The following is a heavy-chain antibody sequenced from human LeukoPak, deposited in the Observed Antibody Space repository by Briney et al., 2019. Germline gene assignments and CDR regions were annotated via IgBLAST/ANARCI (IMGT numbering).Heavy chain of an antibody. CDR1: GFTFDDYA. Sequence: PGGSLRLSCAASGFTFDDYAMHWVRQAPGKGLEWVSGISWNSGSIGYADSVKGRFTISRDNAKNSLYLQMNSLRAEDTALYYCAKDRRYSSSWSNGGFDYRGQGTLVTVSS. J-gene: IGHJ4*02. V-gene: IGHV3-9*01. CDR2: ISWNSGSI. D-gene: IGHD6-13*01. CDR3: AKDRRYSSSWSNGGFDY.